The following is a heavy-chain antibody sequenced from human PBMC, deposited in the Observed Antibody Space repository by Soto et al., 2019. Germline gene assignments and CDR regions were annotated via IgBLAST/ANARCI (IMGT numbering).Heavy chain of an antibody. Sequence: QVQLVQSGAEVKKPGSSVKVSCKASGGTFSSYAISWVRQAPGQGLEWMGGLIPIFGTANYAQKFQGRVTITADESTGSAYMKLSSMRSEDTAVYYCARDPGGTTVAFGMDVWGQGTTVTVSS. V-gene: IGHV1-69*01. D-gene: IGHD4-17*01. CDR1: GGTFSSYA. J-gene: IGHJ6*02. CDR3: ARDPGGTTVAFGMDV. CDR2: LIPIFGTA.